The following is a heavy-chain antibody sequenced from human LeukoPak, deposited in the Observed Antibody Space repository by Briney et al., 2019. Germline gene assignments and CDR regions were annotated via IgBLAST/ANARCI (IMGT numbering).Heavy chain of an antibody. J-gene: IGHJ4*02. D-gene: IGHD3-22*01. CDR3: ARVGGYYYDSSGYYPLDY. V-gene: IGHV1-18*01. CDR1: GYTFTSYD. CDR2: ITSYNGNA. Sequence: ASVKVSCKASGYTFTSYDINWVRQAPGQGLEWMGWITSYNGNANYAQGRVTMTTDTSTSTAYMELRSIRSDDTAVYYCARVGGYYYDSSGYYPLDYWGQGTLVTVSS.